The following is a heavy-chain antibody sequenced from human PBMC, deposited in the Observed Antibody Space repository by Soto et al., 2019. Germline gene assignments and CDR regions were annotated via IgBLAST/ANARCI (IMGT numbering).Heavy chain of an antibody. CDR1: SGSISRGPYY. CDR2: IYYSGSA. Sequence: QVQLQESGPGLVKPSQTLSLTCNVSSGSISRGPYYWSWIRQHPGGGLEWIGYIYYSGSAYYNPSLKSRVNMSRDTSKGHFSLRLISVTAADTAVYYCARGSMVRGVTPFDIWGHGTLVTVSS. J-gene: IGHJ3*02. CDR3: ARGSMVRGVTPFDI. V-gene: IGHV4-31*03. D-gene: IGHD3-10*01.